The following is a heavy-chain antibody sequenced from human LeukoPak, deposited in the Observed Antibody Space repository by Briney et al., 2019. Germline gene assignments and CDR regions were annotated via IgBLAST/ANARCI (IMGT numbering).Heavy chain of an antibody. CDR2: IKQDGSEK. CDR3: ARDPHRTDGYNNLDY. D-gene: IGHD5-24*01. Sequence: PGGSLRLSCAASGFTFSSYWMSWVRQTPEKGLEWLANIKQDGSEKSYVDSVKGRFTISRDNAQNSLSLQMNSLRAEDTAVYYCARDPHRTDGYNNLDYWGRGTLVTVSS. CDR1: GFTFSSYW. J-gene: IGHJ4*02. V-gene: IGHV3-7*01.